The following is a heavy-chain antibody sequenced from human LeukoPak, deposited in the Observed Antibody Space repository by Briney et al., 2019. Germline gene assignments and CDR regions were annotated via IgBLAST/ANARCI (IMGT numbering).Heavy chain of an antibody. D-gene: IGHD3-10*01. CDR2: LQYDGSNK. CDR3: AKEHGSGSYFDY. V-gene: IGHV3-30*02. Sequence: PGGSLRLSCAASEFTFSNYGMHWVRQAPGKGLEWVAFLQYDGSNKYYGNSVKGRFTISRDTSKNTLYLQMNSLRAEDTAVYYCAKEHGSGSYFDYWGQGTLVTVSS. CDR1: EFTFSNYG. J-gene: IGHJ4*02.